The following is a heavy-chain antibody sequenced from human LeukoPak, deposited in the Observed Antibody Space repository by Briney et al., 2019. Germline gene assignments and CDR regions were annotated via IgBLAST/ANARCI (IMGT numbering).Heavy chain of an antibody. V-gene: IGHV4-4*07. CDR3: ARLFPATGTPYYYIMDV. J-gene: IGHJ6*02. CDR2: FYSSGSY. CDR1: GGSISNYY. Sequence: SETLSLTCTVSGGSISNYYWSWIRQPAGKGLEWIGRFYSSGSYNYNPSLKSRVTMSVDTSKNQFSLRLSSVTAADTAVYYCARLFPATGTPYYYIMDVWGQGTTVTVSS. D-gene: IGHD6-13*01.